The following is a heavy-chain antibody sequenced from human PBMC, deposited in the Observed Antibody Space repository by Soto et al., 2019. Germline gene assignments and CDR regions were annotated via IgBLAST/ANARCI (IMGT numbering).Heavy chain of an antibody. V-gene: IGHV4-30-2*01. J-gene: IGHJ4*02. CDR1: GDSVSRDGYS. D-gene: IGHD4-4*01. Sequence: TSETLSLTCAVSGDSVSRDGYSWNWIRQPPGRGLEWLGHIHHNGGTYYNPSLKSRVTISVDTSRNQVSLKLTSVTAADTAVYYCARTDGTTTFGYFDYWGQGTLVTVSS. CDR3: ARTDGTTTFGYFDY. CDR2: IHHNGGT.